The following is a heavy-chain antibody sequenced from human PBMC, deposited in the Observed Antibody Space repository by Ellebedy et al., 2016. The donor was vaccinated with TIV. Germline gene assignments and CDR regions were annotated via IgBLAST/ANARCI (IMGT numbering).Heavy chain of an antibody. D-gene: IGHD2-2*01. J-gene: IGHJ2*01. CDR3: ATFLGYCGSTSCFNF. CDR2: ISSSSATI. CDR1: GFTFSRYS. Sequence: PGGSLRLSCAVSGFTFSRYSMNWVRQAPGKGLEWISYISSSSATIYYADSVKGRLTISRDSAKNSLYLQVNNLRSEDTAVYYCATFLGYCGSTSCFNFWGRGTLVTVSS. V-gene: IGHV3-48*04.